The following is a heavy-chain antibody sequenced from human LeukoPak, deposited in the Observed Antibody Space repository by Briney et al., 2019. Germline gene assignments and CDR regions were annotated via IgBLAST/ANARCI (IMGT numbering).Heavy chain of an antibody. CDR1: GFTFSSYA. V-gene: IGHV3-23*01. J-gene: IGHJ3*02. Sequence: AGGSLRLSCAASGFTFSSYAMSWVRQAPGKGLEWVSAISGSGGSTYYADSVKGRFTISRDNSKNTLYLQMNSLRAEDTAVYYCAKVRYCSGGSCYSGVDIWGQGTMVTVSS. D-gene: IGHD2-15*01. CDR3: AKVRYCSGGSCYSGVDI. CDR2: ISGSGGST.